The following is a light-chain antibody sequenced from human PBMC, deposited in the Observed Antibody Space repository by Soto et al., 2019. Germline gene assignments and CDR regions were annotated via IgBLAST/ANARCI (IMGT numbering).Light chain of an antibody. CDR1: QSLSSN. CDR2: GAS. V-gene: IGKV3-15*01. J-gene: IGKJ1*01. Sequence: EVVMTQSPATLSVSPGERATLSCRASQSLSSNLAWYQQKPGQAPRLLIYGASTRATGIPARFSGSGSGTEFTLTISSLQSEDFAVYYCQQYNNWRRTFGQGTKVEIK. CDR3: QQYNNWRRT.